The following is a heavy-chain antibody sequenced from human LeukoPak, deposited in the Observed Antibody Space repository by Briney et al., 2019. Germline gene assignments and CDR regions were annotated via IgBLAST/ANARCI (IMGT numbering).Heavy chain of an antibody. V-gene: IGHV3-23*01. D-gene: IGHD2-2*01. Sequence: GGSLRLSCAASGFTFSSYAMNWVRQAPGKGLEWVSATGSTGVSTFYADSVKGRFTVSRDNSKNTLSLHMNSLRAEDTAVYYCAKDPGVVPAHYFDYWGQGILVTVSS. J-gene: IGHJ4*02. CDR3: AKDPGVVPAHYFDY. CDR1: GFTFSSYA. CDR2: TGSTGVST.